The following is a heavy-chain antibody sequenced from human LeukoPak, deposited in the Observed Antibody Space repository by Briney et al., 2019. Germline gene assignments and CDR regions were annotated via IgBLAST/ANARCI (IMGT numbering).Heavy chain of an antibody. D-gene: IGHD5-12*01. CDR2: INPNSGGT. CDR1: GYTFTGYY. CDR3: ARDQDGGYRPFDY. J-gene: IGHJ4*02. V-gene: IGHV1-2*02. Sequence: GASVKVSCKASGYTFTGYYMHWVRQVPGQGLEWMGWINPNSGGTNYAQKFQGRVTMTRDTSISTAYMELSRLRSDDTAVYYCARDQDGGYRPFDYWGQGTLVTVSS.